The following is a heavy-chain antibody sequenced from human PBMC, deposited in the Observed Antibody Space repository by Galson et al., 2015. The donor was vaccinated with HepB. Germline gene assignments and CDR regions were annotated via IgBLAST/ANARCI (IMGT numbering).Heavy chain of an antibody. CDR2: INSTSSAM. D-gene: IGHD5/OR15-5a*01. J-gene: IGHJ4*02. CDR3: ARDSGSVYYFDY. Sequence: SLRLSCAASGFTFSSYCMIWVRQAPGKGLEWISYINSTSSAMYYADSVKGRFTISRDNAKNSLYLQINSLSAEDTAIYYCARDSGSVYYFDYWGQGTLVTVSS. V-gene: IGHV3-48*04. CDR1: GFTFSSYC.